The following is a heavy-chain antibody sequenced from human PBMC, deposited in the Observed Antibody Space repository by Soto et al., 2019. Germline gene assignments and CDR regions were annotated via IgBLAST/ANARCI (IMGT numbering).Heavy chain of an antibody. V-gene: IGHV1-2*02. CDR1: GYTFTGYY. D-gene: IGHD5-12*01. CDR3: ATRGGYSGYDYTYYYYYGMDV. CDR2: INPNSGGT. Sequence: GASVKVSCKASGYTFTGYYMHWVRQAPGQGXEWMGWINPNSGGTNYAQKFQGRVTMTRDTSISTAYMELSRLRSDDTAVYYCATRGGYSGYDYTYYYYYGMDVWGQGATVTVFS. J-gene: IGHJ6*02.